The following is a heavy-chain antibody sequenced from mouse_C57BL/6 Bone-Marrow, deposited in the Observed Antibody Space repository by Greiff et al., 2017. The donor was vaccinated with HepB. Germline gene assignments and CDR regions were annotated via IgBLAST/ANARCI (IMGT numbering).Heavy chain of an antibody. CDR2: INYDGSST. J-gene: IGHJ2*01. V-gene: IGHV5-16*01. D-gene: IGHD2-4*01. CDR1: GFTFSDYY. Sequence: EVQVVESEGGLVQPGSSMKLSCTASGFTFSDYYMAWVRQVPEKGLEWVANINYDGSSTYYLDSLKSRFIISRDNAKNILYLQMSSLKSEDTATYYCARDGDDSFFDYWGQGTTLTVSS. CDR3: ARDGDDSFFDY.